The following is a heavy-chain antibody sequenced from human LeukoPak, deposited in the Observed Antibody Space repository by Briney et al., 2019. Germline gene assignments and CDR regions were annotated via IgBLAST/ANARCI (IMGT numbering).Heavy chain of an antibody. Sequence: GASVKVSCKASGYTFTSYYMHWVRQVPGQGLEWMGLINPSGGSTYYAKKFLGRVSMTSDTSTNRVYMELSSLRSEDTAIYYCARGSHGSDNTYYFYGMDVWGKGTTVTVSS. J-gene: IGHJ6*04. D-gene: IGHD3-10*01. CDR2: INPSGGST. CDR1: GYTFTSYY. V-gene: IGHV1-46*01. CDR3: ARGSHGSDNTYYFYGMDV.